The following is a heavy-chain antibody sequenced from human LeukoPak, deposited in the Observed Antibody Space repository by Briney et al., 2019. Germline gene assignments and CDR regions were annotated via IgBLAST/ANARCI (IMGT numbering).Heavy chain of an antibody. CDR2: INHSGST. CDR3: AADYYRIVGAPTGAFDI. D-gene: IGHD1-26*01. J-gene: IGHJ3*02. Sequence: SETLSLSCAVYGGSFSGYYWSWIRQPPGKGLEWIGEINHSGSTNYNPSLKSRVTISVDTSKNQFSLKLSSVTAADTAVYYCAADYYRIVGAPTGAFDIWGQGTMVTVSS. V-gene: IGHV4-34*01. CDR1: GGSFSGYY.